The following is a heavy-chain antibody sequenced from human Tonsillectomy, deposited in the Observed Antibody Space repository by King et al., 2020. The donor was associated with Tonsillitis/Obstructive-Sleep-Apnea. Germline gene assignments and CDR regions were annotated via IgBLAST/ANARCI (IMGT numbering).Heavy chain of an antibody. D-gene: IGHD1-1*01. Sequence: VQLQQWGAGLLKPSETLSLTCAVYGGALSGYYWTWIRQPPGKGLQWVGEINHGGSTNYNPSLKSRVAISLDTSKNQFSLKFSSVTAADTAVYYWARLILLTTGQGDGLDSWGQGTMVTVST. V-gene: IGHV4-34*01. CDR2: INHGGST. CDR1: GGALSGYY. CDR3: ARLILLTTGQGDGLDS. J-gene: IGHJ3*02.